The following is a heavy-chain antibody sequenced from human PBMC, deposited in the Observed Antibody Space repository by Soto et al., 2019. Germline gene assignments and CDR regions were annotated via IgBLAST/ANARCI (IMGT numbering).Heavy chain of an antibody. D-gene: IGHD2-2*01. Sequence: QVQLQESGPGLVKPSGTLSLTCGVSGASISSSNWWSWVRQPPGKGLEWIGEIYHTEGTNYNPSLRSRVTLSLDKSKNHFYLNLISVTAADSAIYYCARRAAVGNYLDFWGQGTLVTVSS. CDR2: IYHTEGT. J-gene: IGHJ4*02. CDR3: ARRAAVGNYLDF. CDR1: GASISSSNW. V-gene: IGHV4-4*02.